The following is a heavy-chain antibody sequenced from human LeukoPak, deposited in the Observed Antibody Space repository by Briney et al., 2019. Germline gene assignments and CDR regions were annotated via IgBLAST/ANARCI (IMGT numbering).Heavy chain of an antibody. CDR2: ISGSGGST. D-gene: IGHD2/OR15-2a*01. CDR3: AKDSKNSGDY. J-gene: IGHJ4*02. Sequence: GGSLRLSCSASGFTFSTYWMSWVRQAPGKGLEWVSAISGSGGSTYYADSVKGRFTISRDNSKNTLYLQMNSLRAEDTAVYYCAKDSKNSGDYWGQGTLVTVSS. V-gene: IGHV3-23*01. CDR1: GFTFSTYW.